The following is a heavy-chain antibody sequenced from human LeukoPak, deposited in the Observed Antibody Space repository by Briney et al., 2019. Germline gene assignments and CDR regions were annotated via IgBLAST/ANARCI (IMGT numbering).Heavy chain of an antibody. D-gene: IGHD3-3*01. V-gene: IGHV4-34*01. CDR3: ARGSSITIFGVVIIGYFQH. J-gene: IGHJ1*01. CDR1: GVSFSGYY. CDR2: INHSGST. Sequence: PSETLSLTCAVYGVSFSGYYWSWIRQPPGKGLEWIGEINHSGSTNYNPSLKSRVTISVDTSKNQFSLKLSSVTDADTAVYYCARGSSITIFGVVIIGYFQHWGQGTLVTVSS.